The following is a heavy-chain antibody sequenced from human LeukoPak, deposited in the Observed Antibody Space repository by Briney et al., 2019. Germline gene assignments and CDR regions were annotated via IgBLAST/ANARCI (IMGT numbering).Heavy chain of an antibody. Sequence: PGGSLRLSCAASGFTFDDYGMSWVRQAPGKGLEWVSGINWNGGSTGYADSVKGRFTISRDNAKNSLYLQMNSLRAEDTALYYCARSNYGGSIVGAFHWDYWGQGTLVTVSS. V-gene: IGHV3-20*04. CDR3: ARSNYGGSIVGAFHWDY. CDR1: GFTFDDYG. J-gene: IGHJ4*02. CDR2: INWNGGST. D-gene: IGHD1-26*01.